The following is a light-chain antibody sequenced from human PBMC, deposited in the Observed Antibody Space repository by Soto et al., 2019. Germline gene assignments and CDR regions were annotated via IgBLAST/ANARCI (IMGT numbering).Light chain of an antibody. CDR3: QKYNSAPLT. CDR2: AAS. J-gene: IGKJ4*01. Sequence: DIQMTQSPSSLSASVGDRVTITCRASQDISNSLAWHQQKPGKVPKVLIYAASILQSGVPARFSGSGSGTDFTLTSSSLQPDDVATSYCQKYNSAPLTFGGGTKVEI. CDR1: QDISNS. V-gene: IGKV1-27*01.